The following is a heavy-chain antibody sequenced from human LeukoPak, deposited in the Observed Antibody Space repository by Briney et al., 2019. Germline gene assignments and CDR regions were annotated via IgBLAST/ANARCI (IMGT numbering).Heavy chain of an antibody. D-gene: IGHD3-16*02. J-gene: IGHJ4*02. CDR2: ISSSSSTI. V-gene: IGHV3-48*03. CDR3: LSGVWGSYPLR. Sequence: GGSLRLSCVASGFTFSSHEMNWVRQAPGKGLEWVSYISSSSSTIYYADSVKGRFTISRDNAKNSLYLQMNSLRAEDTAAYYCLSGVWGSYPLRWGQGTLVTVSS. CDR1: GFTFSSHE.